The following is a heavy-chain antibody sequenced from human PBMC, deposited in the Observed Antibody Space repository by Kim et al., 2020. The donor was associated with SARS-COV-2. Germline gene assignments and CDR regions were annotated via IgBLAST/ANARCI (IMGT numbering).Heavy chain of an antibody. CDR2: FDPEDGET. CDR1: GYTLTELS. D-gene: IGHD1-7*01. Sequence: ASVKVSCKVSGYTLTELSMHWVRQAPGKGLEWMGGFDPEDGETIYAQKFQGRVTMTEDTSTDTAYMELSSLRSEDTAVYYCATAQLELRFFDYWGQGTLVTVSS. V-gene: IGHV1-24*01. CDR3: ATAQLELRFFDY. J-gene: IGHJ4*02.